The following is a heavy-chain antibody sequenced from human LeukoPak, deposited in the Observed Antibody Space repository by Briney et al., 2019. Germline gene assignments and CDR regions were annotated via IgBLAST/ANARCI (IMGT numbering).Heavy chain of an antibody. D-gene: IGHD6-19*01. CDR3: ARGQGWLPDH. J-gene: IGHJ4*02. V-gene: IGHV4-59*01. CDR2: YHCGDT. Sequence: SETLSLTCTVSGASISSDCWIWIRQTPGKGPEWIGYHCGDTDYNPSLKSRVSISVDTSKNQFSLKLNSISTADTAVYYCARGQGWLPDHWGQGSLVTVSS. CDR1: GASISSDC.